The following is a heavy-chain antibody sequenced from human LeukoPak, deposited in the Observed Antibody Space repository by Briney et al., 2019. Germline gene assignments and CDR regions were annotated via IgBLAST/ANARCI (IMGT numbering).Heavy chain of an antibody. J-gene: IGHJ4*02. CDR1: GYTFTSYY. CDR2: INPSGGST. CDR3: ARGSGWYSGSYVMDY. Sequence: ASVKVSCKASGYTFTSYYMHWVRQAPGQGLEWMGIINPSGGSTSYAQKFQGRVTMTRDTSTGTVYMELSSLRSEDTAVYYCARGSGWYSGSYVMDYWGQGTLVTVSS. V-gene: IGHV1-46*01. D-gene: IGHD1-26*01.